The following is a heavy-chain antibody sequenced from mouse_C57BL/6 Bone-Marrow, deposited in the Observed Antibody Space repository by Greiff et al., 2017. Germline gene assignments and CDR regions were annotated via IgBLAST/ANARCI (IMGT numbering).Heavy chain of an antibody. V-gene: IGHV5-12*01. CDR1: GFTFSDYY. CDR3: ARRGGNFLWFAY. Sequence: EVKVVESGGGLVQPGGSLKLSCAASGFTFSDYYMYWVRQTPEKRLEWVAYISNGGGSTYYPDTVKGLFTISRDNAKNTLYLQMSRLKSEDTAMYYCARRGGNFLWFAYWGQGTLVTVSA. CDR2: ISNGGGST. D-gene: IGHD2-1*01. J-gene: IGHJ3*01.